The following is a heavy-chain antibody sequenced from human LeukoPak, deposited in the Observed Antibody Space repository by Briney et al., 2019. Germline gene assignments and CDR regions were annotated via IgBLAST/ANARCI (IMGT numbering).Heavy chain of an antibody. CDR3: ARGGYAF. V-gene: IGHV3-7*01. Sequence: GGSLRLSCAASGFTFRSYVMSWVRQAPGKGLEWVANIREEGSEKYYAGAVKGRFTISRDNAKNSSYMQMNSLRDEDTAIYSCARGGYAFWGQGTLVTVSS. J-gene: IGHJ4*02. CDR1: GFTFRSYV. CDR2: IREEGSEK. D-gene: IGHD5-12*01.